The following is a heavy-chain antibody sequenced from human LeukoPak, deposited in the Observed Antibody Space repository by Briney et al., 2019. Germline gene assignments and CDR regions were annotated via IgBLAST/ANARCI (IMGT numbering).Heavy chain of an antibody. D-gene: IGHD5-12*01. CDR2: IWYDGSNK. CDR3: ARDSGYSGYEPFGY. J-gene: IGHJ4*02. CDR1: GFTFSSYG. V-gene: IGHV3-33*01. Sequence: GRSLRLSCAASGFTFSSYGMHWVRQAPGKGLEWVAVIWYDGSNKYYADSVKGRFTISRDNSKNTLYLQMNSLRAEDTAVYYCARDSGYSGYEPFGYWGQGTLVTVSS.